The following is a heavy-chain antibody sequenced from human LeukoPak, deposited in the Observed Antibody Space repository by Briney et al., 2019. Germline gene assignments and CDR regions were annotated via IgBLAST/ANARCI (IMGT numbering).Heavy chain of an antibody. V-gene: IGHV4-4*07. D-gene: IGHD2-15*01. CDR1: GGSISTYY. J-gene: IGHJ4*02. Sequence: SETLSLTCTVFGGSISTYYWSWIRQPAGKGLEWIGRIYTSGSTNYNPSLKSRVTLSVDTSKNQFSLKLSSVTAADTAVYYCASGGGLPRFDYWGQGTLVTVSS. CDR3: ASGGGLPRFDY. CDR2: IYTSGST.